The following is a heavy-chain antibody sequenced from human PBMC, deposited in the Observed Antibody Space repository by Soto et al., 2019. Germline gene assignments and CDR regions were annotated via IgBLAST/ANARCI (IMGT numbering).Heavy chain of an antibody. CDR1: CGSISSYY. D-gene: IGHD3-3*01. Sequence: SETLSLTCTVSCGSISSYYWSWIRQPPGKGLEWIGYIYYSGSTNYNPSLKSRVTISVDTSKNQFSLKLSSVTAADTAVYYCARDYADYDFWSGYYPTNNWFDPWGQGTLVTVSS. J-gene: IGHJ5*02. CDR2: IYYSGST. V-gene: IGHV4-59*01. CDR3: ARDYADYDFWSGYYPTNNWFDP.